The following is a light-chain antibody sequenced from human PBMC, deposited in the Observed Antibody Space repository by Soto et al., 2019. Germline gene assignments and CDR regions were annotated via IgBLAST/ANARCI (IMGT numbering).Light chain of an antibody. CDR2: GAS. V-gene: IGKV1-39*01. J-gene: IGKJ2*03. CDR3: QLSHSAPYS. CDR1: QSISGF. Sequence: DIQLTQSPSSLSASVGDRVTITCRASQSISGFLNWYHQKPGKAPKLLIYGASTLQSGVPSRFSGSGSGTDFTLTISSLQHEDFATYFCQLSHSAPYSFGQGTKLDIK.